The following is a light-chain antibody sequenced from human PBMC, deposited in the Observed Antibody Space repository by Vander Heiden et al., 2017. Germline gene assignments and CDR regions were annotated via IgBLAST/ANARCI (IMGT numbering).Light chain of an antibody. CDR2: AAS. J-gene: IGKJ1*01. CDR3: QQSYSTPWT. CDR1: HPINTY. Sequence: DINVTESPPSLSPSVGDTVTMTCRASHPINTYLNWYQQIPGRAPKLLIYAASTLQSGVHSRLSASGSETEVTLTIIRLHPGNLGTYWCQQSYSTPWTFGQGTTVDIK. V-gene: IGKV1-39*01.